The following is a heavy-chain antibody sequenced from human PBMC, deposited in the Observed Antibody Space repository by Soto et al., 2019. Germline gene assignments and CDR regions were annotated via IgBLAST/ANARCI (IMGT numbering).Heavy chain of an antibody. CDR2: IKSKTDGGTT. CDR1: GLTFSNAW. Sequence: GSLRLSCAASGLTFSNAWMSWVRQAPGKGLEWVGRIKSKTDGGTTDYAAPVKGRFTISRDDSKNTLYLQMNSLKTEDTAVYYCTTGVVVVPAAIEFYYYHMDVWGKGTTVTVSS. D-gene: IGHD2-2*01. J-gene: IGHJ6*03. CDR3: TTGVVVVPAAIEFYYYHMDV. V-gene: IGHV3-15*01.